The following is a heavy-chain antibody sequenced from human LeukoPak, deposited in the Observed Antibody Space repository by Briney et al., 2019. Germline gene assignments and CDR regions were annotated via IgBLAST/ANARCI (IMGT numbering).Heavy chain of an antibody. V-gene: IGHV3-7*03. J-gene: IGHJ4*02. Sequence: AGGSLRLSCAASGLTFSRYWLTWVSQAPGKGLEWVANINQDGSEKNYVDSVKDRFTISRDNAKSSLYLQMNSLRDEDTAVYHCVSRGCTANACFVSSFNCFDHWGQGSLVTVSS. D-gene: IGHD2-8*02. CDR1: GLTFSRYW. CDR2: INQDGSEK. CDR3: VSRGCTANACFVSSFNCFDH.